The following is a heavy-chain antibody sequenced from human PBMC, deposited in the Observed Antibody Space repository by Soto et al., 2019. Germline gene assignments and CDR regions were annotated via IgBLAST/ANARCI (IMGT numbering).Heavy chain of an antibody. J-gene: IGHJ6*02. CDR3: ARGVRSSSPNYYYYYGMDV. Sequence: QVQLVQSGAEVKKPGASVKVSCKASGYTFTGYYMHWVRQAPGQGLEWMGWINPNSGGTNYAQKFQGWVTMTRDTSINTAYMELSRLRSDDTAVYYCARGVRSSSPNYYYYYGMDVWGQGTTVTVSS. D-gene: IGHD6-6*01. CDR2: INPNSGGT. V-gene: IGHV1-2*04. CDR1: GYTFTGYY.